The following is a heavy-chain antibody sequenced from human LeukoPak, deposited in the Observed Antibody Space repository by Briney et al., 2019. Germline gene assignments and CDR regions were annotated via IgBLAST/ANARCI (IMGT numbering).Heavy chain of an antibody. CDR2: ISGSGGST. J-gene: IGHJ2*01. CDR1: GFTFSSYA. D-gene: IGHD5-24*01. CDR3: AKDPRDGYNWDWYFDL. V-gene: IGHV3-23*01. Sequence: GGSLRLSCAASGFTFSSYAMSWVRQAPGKGLEWVSAISGSGGSTYYADSVKGRFTISRDNSKNTLYLQMNSLRAEDTAVYYCAKDPRDGYNWDWYFDLWGRGTLVTVSS.